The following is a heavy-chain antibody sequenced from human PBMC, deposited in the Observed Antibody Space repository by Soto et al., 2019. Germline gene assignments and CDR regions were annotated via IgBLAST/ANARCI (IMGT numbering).Heavy chain of an antibody. J-gene: IGHJ6*03. CDR3: AKALGYCSGGSCSPLYYYYYYMDV. V-gene: IGHV3-23*01. Sequence: GGSLRLSCAASGFTFSSYAMSWVRQAPGKGLEWVSAISGSGGSTYYADSVKGRFTISRDNSKNTLYLQMNSLRAEDTAVYYCAKALGYCSGGSCSPLYYYYYYMDVWGKGTTVTVSS. CDR1: GFTFSSYA. CDR2: ISGSGGST. D-gene: IGHD2-15*01.